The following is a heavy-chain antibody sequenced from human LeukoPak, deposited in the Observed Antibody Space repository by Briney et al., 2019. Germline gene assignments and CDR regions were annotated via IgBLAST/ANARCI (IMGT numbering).Heavy chain of an antibody. CDR1: GGTFSSYA. Sequence: GSSVKVSCKASGGTFSSYAISWVRQAPGQGLEWMGRIIPILGIANYAQKFQGRVTITADKSTSTAYMELSSLRSEDTAVYYCARARGTRRTYYYGSGSYPTSYYFDYWGQGTLVTVSS. V-gene: IGHV1-69*04. J-gene: IGHJ4*02. CDR2: IIPILGIA. D-gene: IGHD3-10*01. CDR3: ARARGTRRTYYYGSGSYPTSYYFDY.